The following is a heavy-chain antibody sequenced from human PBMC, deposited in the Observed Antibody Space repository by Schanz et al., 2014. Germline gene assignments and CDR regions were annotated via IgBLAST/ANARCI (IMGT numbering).Heavy chain of an antibody. CDR2: ISYDGSNK. J-gene: IGHJ4*02. Sequence: QVQLVESGGGVVQPGGSLRLSCAASGFTLSSYAMHWVRQAPGKGLEWVAVISYDGSNKYYADSVKGRFTISRDNSKNTLYLQMNSLRAEDTAVYYCAKQIHYDILTVTRNWGQGTLVTVSS. D-gene: IGHD3-9*01. V-gene: IGHV3-30-3*02. CDR1: GFTLSSYA. CDR3: AKQIHYDILTVTRN.